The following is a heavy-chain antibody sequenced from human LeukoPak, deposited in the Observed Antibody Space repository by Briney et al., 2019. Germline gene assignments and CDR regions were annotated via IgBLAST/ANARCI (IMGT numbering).Heavy chain of an antibody. D-gene: IGHD6-13*01. J-gene: IGHJ4*02. CDR2: IYGGANT. CDR3: ARSDGIATAGPFDY. CDR1: GFTFSNYA. Sequence: GGSLRLSCAASGFTFSNYAMMWVRQAPGMGLEWVSVIYGGANTHYADSVKGRFTISRDSSKNTLYLQMNSLRAEDTAVYYCARSDGIATAGPFDYWGQGALVTVS. V-gene: IGHV3-23*03.